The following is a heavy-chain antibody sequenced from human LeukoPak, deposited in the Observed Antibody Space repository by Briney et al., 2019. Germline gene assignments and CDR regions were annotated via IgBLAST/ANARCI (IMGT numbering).Heavy chain of an antibody. CDR1: GFTFSRYG. V-gene: IGHV3-30*02. CDR3: AKGLTPGIQLWPQDAFDI. J-gene: IGHJ3*02. Sequence: AGSLRLSCAASGFTFSRYGMHWVRQAPGKGLDWVAVMSYDGSAKSYADSVKGRFTISRDNSKNTLYLQMNSLRTEDTAVYFCAKGLTPGIQLWPQDAFDIRGQGTMVTVPS. D-gene: IGHD5-18*01. CDR2: MSYDGSAK.